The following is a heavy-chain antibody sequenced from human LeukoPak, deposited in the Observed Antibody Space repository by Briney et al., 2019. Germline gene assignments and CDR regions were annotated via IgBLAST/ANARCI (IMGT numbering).Heavy chain of an antibody. CDR3: AREGKGAAAGVFDY. D-gene: IGHD6-13*01. Sequence: GGSLRLSCAASGFTFSSYAMHWVRQAPGKGLEWVAVISYDGSNKYYADSVKGRFTISRDNSKNTLYPQMSSLRAEDTAVYYCAREGKGAAAGVFDYWGQGTLVTVSS. J-gene: IGHJ4*02. CDR2: ISYDGSNK. CDR1: GFTFSSYA. V-gene: IGHV3-30-3*01.